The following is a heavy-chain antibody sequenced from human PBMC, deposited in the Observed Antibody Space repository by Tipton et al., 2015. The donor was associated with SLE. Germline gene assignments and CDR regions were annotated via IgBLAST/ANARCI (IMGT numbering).Heavy chain of an antibody. CDR1: GFSFSSYA. J-gene: IGHJ4*02. Sequence: SLRLSCSASGFSFSSYAMHWVRQAPGKGLEYVSGISSNGDRTNYADSVKGRFTISRDNSKNTLYLQMSSLRGEDRAVYYCVKDFWSGYYAYWGQGTLVTVSS. CDR2: ISSNGDRT. V-gene: IGHV3-64D*06. D-gene: IGHD3-3*01. CDR3: VKDFWSGYYAY.